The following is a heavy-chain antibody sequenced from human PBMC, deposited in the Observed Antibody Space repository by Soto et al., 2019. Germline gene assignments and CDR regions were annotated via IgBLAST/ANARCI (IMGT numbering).Heavy chain of an antibody. V-gene: IGHV3-30*18. CDR1: GFTFSSYG. CDR3: AKDPSIAAAGDEYYFDY. J-gene: IGHJ4*02. Sequence: GGSLRLSCAASGFTFSSYGMHWVRQAPGKGLEWVAVISYDGSNKYYADSVKGRFTISRDNSKNTLYLQMNSLRAEDTAVYYCAKDPSIAAAGDEYYFDYWGQGTLVTVSS. D-gene: IGHD6-13*01. CDR2: ISYDGSNK.